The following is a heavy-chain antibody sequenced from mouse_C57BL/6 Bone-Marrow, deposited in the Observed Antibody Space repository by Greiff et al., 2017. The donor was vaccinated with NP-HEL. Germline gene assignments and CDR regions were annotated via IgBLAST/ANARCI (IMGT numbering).Heavy chain of an antibody. D-gene: IGHD2-4*01. Sequence: EVNVVESGGGLVKPGGSLKLSCAASGFTFSDYGMHWVRQAPEKGLEWVAYISSGSSTIYYADTVKGRFTISRDNAKNTLFLQMTSLRSEDTAMYYCARPYDYDVAYWGQGTLVTVSA. CDR1: GFTFSDYG. J-gene: IGHJ3*01. V-gene: IGHV5-17*01. CDR3: ARPYDYDVAY. CDR2: ISSGSSTI.